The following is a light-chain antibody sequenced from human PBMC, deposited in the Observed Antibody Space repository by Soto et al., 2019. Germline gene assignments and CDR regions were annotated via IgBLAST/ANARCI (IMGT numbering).Light chain of an antibody. CDR1: SSDVGGHNF. V-gene: IGLV2-14*01. CDR3: NSYTSTFTWI. CDR2: EVT. J-gene: IGLJ2*01. Sequence: QSALTQPASVSGSPGQSITISCTGTSSDVGGHNFVSWYQQHPGKAPKLIIYEVTYRPSGVSDRFSGSKSGNTASLTISGLQAKDEADYYCNSYTSTFTWIFGGGTKVTVL.